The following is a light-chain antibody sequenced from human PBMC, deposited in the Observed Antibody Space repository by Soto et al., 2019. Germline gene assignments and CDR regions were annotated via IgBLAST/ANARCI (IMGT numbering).Light chain of an antibody. Sequence: EIVLTQSPGTLSLSPGERATLSCRASQSVSSSYLAWYQQKPGQAPRLLLYGASSRATGIPDRFSGSVSGTDFTLTISRLEPGDFAVYYCQQYGSSRTFGQGTKVVIK. CDR2: GAS. CDR1: QSVSSSY. CDR3: QQYGSSRT. J-gene: IGKJ1*01. V-gene: IGKV3-20*01.